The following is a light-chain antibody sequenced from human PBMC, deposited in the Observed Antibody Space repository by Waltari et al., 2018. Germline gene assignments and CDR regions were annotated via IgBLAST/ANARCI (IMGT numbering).Light chain of an antibody. CDR2: WAS. CDR3: QQHYNSPYT. V-gene: IGKV4-1*01. Sequence: DIVMTQSPDSPAVSLGERVTINCKSSQSLLYSSNNKDYLAWYQQKPGQAPKLLIYWASARESGVPNRFSGSGSGTDFTLTISGLQAEDVAVYYCQQHYNSPYTFGQGTKVEIK. CDR1: QSLLYSSNNKDY. J-gene: IGKJ2*01.